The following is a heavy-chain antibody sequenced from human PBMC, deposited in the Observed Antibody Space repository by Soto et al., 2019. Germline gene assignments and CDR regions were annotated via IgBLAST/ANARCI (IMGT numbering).Heavy chain of an antibody. V-gene: IGHV4-34*01. J-gene: IGHJ4*02. Sequence: SETLSLTCAVYGGSFSGYYWSWIRQPPGKGLEWIGEINHSGSTNYNPSLKSRVTISVDTSKNQFSLKLSSVTAADTAVYYCARGVVVPAATLYYFDYWGQGTLVTDS. CDR1: GGSFSGYY. CDR3: ARGVVVPAATLYYFDY. CDR2: INHSGST. D-gene: IGHD2-2*01.